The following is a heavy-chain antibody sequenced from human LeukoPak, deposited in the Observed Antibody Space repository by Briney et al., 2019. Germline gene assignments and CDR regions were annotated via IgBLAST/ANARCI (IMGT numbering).Heavy chain of an antibody. Sequence: ASVKVSCKASGYTFTSYGISWVRQAPGQGLEWMGWISAYNGNTNYAQKLQGRVTMTTDTSTSTAYMELRSLRSDDTAVYQRARRGSGARSGWYGRACNWFDPGGQGTLVTAPS. CDR2: ISAYNGNT. J-gene: IGHJ5*01. CDR1: GYTFTSYG. CDR3: ARRGSGARSGWYGRACNWFDP. D-gene: IGHD6-19*01. V-gene: IGHV1-18*01.